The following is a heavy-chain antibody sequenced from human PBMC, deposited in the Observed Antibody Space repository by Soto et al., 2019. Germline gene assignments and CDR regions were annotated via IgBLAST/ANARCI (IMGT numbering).Heavy chain of an antibody. CDR2: IWYDGSNK. V-gene: IGHV3-33*01. J-gene: IGHJ4*02. Sequence: PGGSLRLSCAASGFTFSSYGMHWVRQAPGKGLEWVAVIWYDGSNKYYADSVKGRFTISRDNSKNTLYLQMNSLRAEDTAVYYCARNYDILTGYLDYFDYWGQGTLVTVSS. D-gene: IGHD3-9*01. CDR3: ARNYDILTGYLDYFDY. CDR1: GFTFSSYG.